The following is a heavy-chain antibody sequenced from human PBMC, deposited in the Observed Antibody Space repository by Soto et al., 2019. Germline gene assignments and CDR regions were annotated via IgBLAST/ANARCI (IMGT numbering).Heavy chain of an antibody. CDR2: IYHSGST. V-gene: IGHV4-38-2*02. Sequence: PSETLSLTCAVSGYSISSGYYWGWIRQPPGKGLEWIGSIYHSGSTYYNPSLKSRVTISVDTSKNQFSLKLSSVTAADTAVYYCARDYGGYWYWGQGTLVTVS. D-gene: IGHD1-26*01. CDR3: ARDYGGYWY. CDR1: GYSISSGYY. J-gene: IGHJ4*02.